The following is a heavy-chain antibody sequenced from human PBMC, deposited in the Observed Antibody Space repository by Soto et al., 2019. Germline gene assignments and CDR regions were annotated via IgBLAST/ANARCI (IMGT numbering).Heavy chain of an antibody. Sequence: QVQLVESGGGVVQPGRSLRLSCAASGFTFSSYGMHWVRQAPGKGLEWVAVIWYDGSDKYYADSVKGRFTIARDNSKNTLYLQMNSLRAEDTAVYCCARATYGDQIDSWGQGTLVTVSS. CDR3: ARATYGDQIDS. J-gene: IGHJ4*02. V-gene: IGHV3-33*01. D-gene: IGHD4-17*01. CDR2: IWYDGSDK. CDR1: GFTFSSYG.